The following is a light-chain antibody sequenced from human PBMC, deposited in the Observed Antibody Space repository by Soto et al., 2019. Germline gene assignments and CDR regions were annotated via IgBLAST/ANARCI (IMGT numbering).Light chain of an antibody. J-gene: IGKJ4*01. CDR2: KAS. V-gene: IGKV1-5*03. CDR3: QQANSFPLT. CDR1: QTISSW. Sequence: DIQMTQSPSTLSGSVGDRVTITCRASQTISSWLAWYQQKPRKAPKLLIYKASTLKSGVPSRFSGSGSGTEFTLTISSLQPDDFATYYCQQANSFPLTFGGGTKVDIK.